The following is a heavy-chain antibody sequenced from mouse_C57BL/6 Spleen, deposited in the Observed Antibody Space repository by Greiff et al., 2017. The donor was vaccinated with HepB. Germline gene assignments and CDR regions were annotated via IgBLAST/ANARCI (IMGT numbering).Heavy chain of an antibody. CDR2: ISSGSSTI. D-gene: IGHD2-4*01. CDR3: AKYDYDGGMDY. V-gene: IGHV5-17*01. J-gene: IGHJ4*01. CDR1: GFTFSDYG. Sequence: EVQRVESGGGLVKPGGSLKLSCAASGFTFSDYGMHWVRQAPEKGLEWVAYISSGSSTIYYADTVKGRFTISRDNAKNTLFLQMTSLRSEDTAMYYCAKYDYDGGMDYWGQGTSVTVSS.